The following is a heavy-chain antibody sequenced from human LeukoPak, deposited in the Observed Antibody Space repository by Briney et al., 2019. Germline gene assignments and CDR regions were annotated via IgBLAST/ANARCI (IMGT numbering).Heavy chain of an antibody. V-gene: IGHV1-18*01. CDR3: ARTLVDQFAPVRGVLCFYDY. D-gene: IGHD3-10*02. Sequence: GASVKVSCKASGDTFTSYAITWVRQAPGQGLEWMGWISAYNGNTNYAQKFQGRVTMTRNTSISTAYMELSSLRSEDTAVYYCARTLVDQFAPVRGVLCFYDYWGQGTLVTVSS. J-gene: IGHJ4*02. CDR2: ISAYNGNT. CDR1: GDTFTSYA.